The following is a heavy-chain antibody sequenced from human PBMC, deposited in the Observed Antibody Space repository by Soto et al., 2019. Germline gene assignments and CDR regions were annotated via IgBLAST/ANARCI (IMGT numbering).Heavy chain of an antibody. CDR3: ARNPRPTYGDYADY. V-gene: IGHV3-33*05. Sequence: QVQLVESGGTVVQPGTSLRLSCVASGFTFSNYGMHWARQAPGKGLEWVAYLQYDGTYIHYSDSVQGRFTISRDNSRNTLYLQMNSLRAGDTALYYCARNPRPTYGDYADYWGQGTLVTVSS. D-gene: IGHD4-17*01. CDR2: LQYDGTYI. CDR1: GFTFSNYG. J-gene: IGHJ4*02.